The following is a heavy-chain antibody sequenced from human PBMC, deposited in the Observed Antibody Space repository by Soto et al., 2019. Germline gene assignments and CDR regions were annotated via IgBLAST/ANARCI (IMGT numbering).Heavy chain of an antibody. CDR2: INAGNGNT. CDR3: ARGITLPTPLDY. Sequence: QVQLVQSGAEEKKPGASVKVSCKASGYTFTSYAMHWVRQAPGQRLEWMGWINAGNGNTKYSQKFQGRVTITRDTSASTAYMGLSSVRSEETAVYYCARGITLPTPLDYWGQGTLVTVSS. V-gene: IGHV1-3*05. J-gene: IGHJ4*02. CDR1: GYTFTSYA. D-gene: IGHD1-20*01.